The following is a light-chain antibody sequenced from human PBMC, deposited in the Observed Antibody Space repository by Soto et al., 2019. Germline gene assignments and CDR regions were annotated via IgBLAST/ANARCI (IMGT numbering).Light chain of an antibody. J-gene: IGKJ2*01. Sequence: DIVMTQSPDSLAVSLGERATINCESSQSVLYSSNNKNYLAWYQQKPGQPPKLLIYWASTRESWVPARFSGSGSGTDFTLTISSLQAEDVAVYYCQQYYTSPYTFGQGTKLEI. V-gene: IGKV4-1*01. CDR1: QSVLYSSNNKNY. CDR3: QQYYTSPYT. CDR2: WAS.